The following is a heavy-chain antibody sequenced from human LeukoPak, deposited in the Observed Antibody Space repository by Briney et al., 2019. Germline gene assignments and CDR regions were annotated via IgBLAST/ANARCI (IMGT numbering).Heavy chain of an antibody. J-gene: IGHJ4*01. CDR2: ISTFNGYT. CDR3: ARGEFYYDL. V-gene: IGHV1-18*04. Sequence: ASVRVFCKPSGYIFTSNSITWVRQAPGQQLEWMGWISTFNGYTKYAQNLQGRITMTRDTSTRTVYLEMRNLRSADTAVYFCARGEFYYDLWGQGTLVTVSS. D-gene: IGHD3-16*01. CDR1: GYIFTSNS.